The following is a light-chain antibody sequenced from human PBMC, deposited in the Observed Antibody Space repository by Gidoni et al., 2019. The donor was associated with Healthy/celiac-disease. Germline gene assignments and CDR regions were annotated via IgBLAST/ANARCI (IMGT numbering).Light chain of an antibody. CDR3: QQSYSTPVT. V-gene: IGKV1-39*01. CDR1: QSISSY. CDR2: AAS. Sequence: DIQMPHSPSSLSASVGDRVTITCRESQSISSYLNWYQQKPGKAPKLLIYAASSWQSGVPSRFSGSGSGTDFTLTISSLQPEDVATYYCQQSYSTPVTFGPGTKVEIK. J-gene: IGKJ3*01.